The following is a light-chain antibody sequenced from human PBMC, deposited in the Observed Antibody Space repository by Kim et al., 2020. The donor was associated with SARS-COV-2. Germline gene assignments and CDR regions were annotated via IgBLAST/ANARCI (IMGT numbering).Light chain of an antibody. CDR2: VNS. CDR1: SSNIGAGYD. V-gene: IGLV1-40*01. J-gene: IGLJ2*01. CDR3: QSYDSSHVV. Sequence: PGQRVTISCTGSSSNIGAGYDVHWYQQLPGTAPKLRIYVNSNRPSGVPDRFSGSKSGTSASLAITGLQAEDEADYYCQSYDSSHVVFGGGTQLTVL.